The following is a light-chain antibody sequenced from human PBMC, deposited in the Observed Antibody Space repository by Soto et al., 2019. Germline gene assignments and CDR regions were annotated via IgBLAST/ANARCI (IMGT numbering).Light chain of an antibody. Sequence: QSVLTQPPPVSAAPGQKVTMSCSRSSSNNGRNYGYWYQRFPGTAPKLLIYSNNQGPSGAPDRFSGSKAGTSTSLAISGPRSEEEADYCCAAWDDSLSGYVFGTGTKV. J-gene: IGLJ1*01. CDR2: SNN. CDR3: AAWDDSLSGYV. CDR1: SSNNGRNY. V-gene: IGLV1-47*02.